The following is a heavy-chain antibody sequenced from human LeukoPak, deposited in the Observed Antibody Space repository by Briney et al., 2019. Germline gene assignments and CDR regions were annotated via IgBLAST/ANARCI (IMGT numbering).Heavy chain of an antibody. CDR1: GGSISSYY. D-gene: IGHD3-10*01. CDR3: ARESGYGSGRCFDY. V-gene: IGHV4-59*12. CDR2: IYYSGST. J-gene: IGHJ4*02. Sequence: SETLSLTCTVSGGSISSYYWSWIRQPPGKGLEWIGYIYYSGSTYYNPSLKSRVTISVDTSKNQFSLKLSSVTAADTAVYYCARESGYGSGRCFDYWGQGTLVTVSS.